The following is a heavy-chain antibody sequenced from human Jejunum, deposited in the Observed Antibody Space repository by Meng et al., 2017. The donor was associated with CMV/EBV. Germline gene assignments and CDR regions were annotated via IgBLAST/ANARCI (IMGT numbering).Heavy chain of an antibody. Sequence: YSLTASYVHWVRQAPGQGLEWMGWVNPNTGVTTYAQRFRGRVSMTRDTSINTVYLELSRLTPDDTAMYYCTRDQMVLGTIYHWFDPWGQGTLVTVSS. J-gene: IGHJ5*02. CDR3: TRDQMVLGTIYHWFDP. D-gene: IGHD1-1*01. CDR1: YSLTASY. CDR2: VNPNTGVT. V-gene: IGHV1-2*02.